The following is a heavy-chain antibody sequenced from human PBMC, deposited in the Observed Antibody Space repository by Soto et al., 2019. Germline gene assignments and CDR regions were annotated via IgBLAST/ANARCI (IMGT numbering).Heavy chain of an antibody. V-gene: IGHV5-51*01. D-gene: IGHD6-19*01. CDR2: IYPDDSDT. CDR3: ARQAGPGGRKRWFDP. CDR1: GHSFTSYW. J-gene: IGHJ5*02. Sequence: PGESLKISCKGSGHSFTSYWIGWVRQMPGKGLEWIGIIYPDDSDTRYSPSFQGQVTISADKSISTAYLQWSSLKASDTAMYYCARQAGPGGRKRWFDPWGQGTLVTVSS.